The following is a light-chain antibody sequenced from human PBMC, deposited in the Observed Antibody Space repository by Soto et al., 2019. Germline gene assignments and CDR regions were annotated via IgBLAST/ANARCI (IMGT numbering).Light chain of an antibody. Sequence: EIVLTQSPGSLSLSPGERATLSCRASQSVDSTFFAWYQKKPGQAPRLLIYGASKRATGVPDRFSGSGSGTDFTLTISRLEPEDFGVYYCQQYMSSVTFGQGTKVEI. CDR2: GAS. V-gene: IGKV3-20*01. CDR3: QQYMSSVT. CDR1: QSVDSTF. J-gene: IGKJ1*01.